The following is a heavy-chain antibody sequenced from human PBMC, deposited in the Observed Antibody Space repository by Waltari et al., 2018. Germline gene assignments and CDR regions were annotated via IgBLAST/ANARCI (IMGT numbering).Heavy chain of an antibody. CDR1: GGSSSGYY. D-gene: IGHD5-12*01. CDR3: ARDRRDVDIVATTSNWFDP. J-gene: IGHJ5*02. V-gene: IGHV4-34*01. Sequence: QVQLQQWGAGLLKPSETLSLTCAVYGGSSSGYYWSWIRQPPGKGLEWIGEINHSGSTNYNPSLKSRVTISVDTSKNQFSLKLSSVTAADTAVYYCARDRRDVDIVATTSNWFDPWGQGTLVTVSS. CDR2: INHSGST.